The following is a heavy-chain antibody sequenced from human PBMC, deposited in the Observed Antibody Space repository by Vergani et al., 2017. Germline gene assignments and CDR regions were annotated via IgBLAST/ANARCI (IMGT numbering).Heavy chain of an antibody. D-gene: IGHD4-11*01. CDR3: ARGIYCNYDLGHYYYYYMDV. J-gene: IGHJ6*03. CDR1: GGSISSYY. Sequence: QVQLQESGPGLVKPSETLSLTCTVSGGSISSYYWSWIRQTPGKGLEWIGYIYYSGSTNYNPSLKSRVTISVDTSKNQFSLKLSSVTAADTAVYYCARGIYCNYDLGHYYYYYMDVWGKGTTVTVSS. V-gene: IGHV4-59*01. CDR2: IYYSGST.